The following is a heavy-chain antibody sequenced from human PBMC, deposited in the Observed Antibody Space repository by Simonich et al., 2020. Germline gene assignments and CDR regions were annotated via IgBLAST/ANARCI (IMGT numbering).Heavy chain of an antibody. V-gene: IGHV3-7*01. CDR3: ACLGTGDAFDI. D-gene: IGHD3-9*01. CDR1: GFTFSSYW. CDR2: IKQDGSEK. J-gene: IGHJ3*02. Sequence: EVQLVESGGGLVQPGGSLRLSCAASGFTFSSYWMSWVRQAAGKGLEGVANIKQDGSEKYYVDSVKGRFTISRYNAKNSLYLQMNSLRAEDTAVYYCACLGTGDAFDIWGQGTMVTVSS.